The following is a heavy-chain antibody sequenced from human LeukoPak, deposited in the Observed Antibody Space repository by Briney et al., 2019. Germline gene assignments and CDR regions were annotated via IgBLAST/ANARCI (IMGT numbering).Heavy chain of an antibody. D-gene: IGHD6-19*01. V-gene: IGHV1-8*02. Sequence: ASVKVSCKASGYTFTSYGINWVRQATGQGLEWMGWMNPNSGNTGYAQKFQGRVNMTRNTSISTAYMELSSLRSEDTAVYYCARDSAVAGNYYFDYWGQGTLVTVSS. CDR1: GYTFTSYG. CDR2: MNPNSGNT. CDR3: ARDSAVAGNYYFDY. J-gene: IGHJ4*02.